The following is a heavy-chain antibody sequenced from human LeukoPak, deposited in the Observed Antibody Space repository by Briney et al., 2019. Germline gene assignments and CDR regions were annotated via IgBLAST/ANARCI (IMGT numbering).Heavy chain of an antibody. CDR2: ISGDGGST. CDR3: AKDMAPYSSSSESLEY. J-gene: IGHJ4*02. CDR1: GFTFDGYA. D-gene: IGHD6-13*01. V-gene: IGHV3-43*02. Sequence: GGSLRLSCAASGFTFDGYAMHWVRHAPGKGLEWVSRISGDGGSTYYIDSVKGRFTISRDNSKNSLYLQMNSLRTEDTALYYCAKDMAPYSSSSESLEYWGQGTLVTVSS.